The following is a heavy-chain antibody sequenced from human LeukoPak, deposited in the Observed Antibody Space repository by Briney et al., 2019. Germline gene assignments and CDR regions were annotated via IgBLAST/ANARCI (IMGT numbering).Heavy chain of an antibody. J-gene: IGHJ6*02. Sequence: SQTLSLTCTVSGGSISSGGYYWSWIRQHPGKGLEWIGYIYYSGSTYYNPSLKSRVTISVDTSKNQFSLKLSSVTAADTAVYYCAREPRSGKGGFYGMDVWGQGTTVTVSS. CDR1: GGSISSGGYY. V-gene: IGHV4-31*03. CDR2: IYYSGST. D-gene: IGHD3-10*01. CDR3: AREPRSGKGGFYGMDV.